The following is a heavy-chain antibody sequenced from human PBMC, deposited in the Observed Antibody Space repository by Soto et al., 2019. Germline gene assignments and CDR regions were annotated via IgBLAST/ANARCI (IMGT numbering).Heavy chain of an antibody. D-gene: IGHD2-2*01. V-gene: IGHV1-18*01. CDR2: ISAYNGNT. Sequence: ASVKVSCKASGYTFTSYGISWVRQAPGQGLEWMGWISAYNGNTNYAQKLQGRVTMTTDTSTSTAYMELRSLRSDDTAVYYCARALRESHCSSTSCHGYMDVWGKGTTVTVSS. CDR3: ARALRESHCSSTSCHGYMDV. J-gene: IGHJ6*03. CDR1: GYTFTSYG.